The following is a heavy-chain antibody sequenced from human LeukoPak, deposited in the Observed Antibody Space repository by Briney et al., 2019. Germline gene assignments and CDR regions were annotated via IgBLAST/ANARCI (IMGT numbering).Heavy chain of an antibody. CDR2: ISWNSGSI. CDR1: GFTFDDYA. Sequence: GGSLRLSCAASGFTFDDYAMHWVRQAPGKGLEWVSGISWNSGSIGYADSVKGRFTISRDSAKNSLYLQMNSLRAEDTALYYCAKGETGESYYYYGMDVWGQGTTVTVSS. J-gene: IGHJ6*02. CDR3: AKGETGESYYYYGMDV. V-gene: IGHV3-9*01. D-gene: IGHD7-27*01.